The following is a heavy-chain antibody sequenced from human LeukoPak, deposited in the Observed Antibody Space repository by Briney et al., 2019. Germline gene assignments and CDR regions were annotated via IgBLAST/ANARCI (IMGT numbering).Heavy chain of an antibody. D-gene: IGHD3-3*01. CDR1: GGSFSGYY. Sequence: SETLSLTCAVYGGSFSGYYWSWLRQPPGKGLEWIGEINHSGSTNYNPSLKSRVTISVDTSKNQFSLKLSSVTAADTAVYYCARGYYDFWSAVGFDYWGQGTLVTVSS. CDR3: ARGYYDFWSAVGFDY. V-gene: IGHV4-34*01. J-gene: IGHJ4*02. CDR2: INHSGST.